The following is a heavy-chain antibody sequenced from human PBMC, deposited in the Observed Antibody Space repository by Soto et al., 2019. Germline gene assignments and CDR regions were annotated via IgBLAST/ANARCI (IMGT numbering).Heavy chain of an antibody. J-gene: IGHJ4*02. Sequence: QAQLVESGGGVVQPGRSLRLSCAASGFAFSSYGMHWVRQAPGTGLEWVAVISYDGSLQHYADSVKGRFTISRDNSQSMLLLQMSSLRAEDTAVYYCVSDRGYGHASVPYSWGQGTLVSVSS. D-gene: IGHD5-18*01. CDR3: VSDRGYGHASVPYS. V-gene: IGHV3-30*03. CDR1: GFAFSSYG. CDR2: ISYDGSLQ.